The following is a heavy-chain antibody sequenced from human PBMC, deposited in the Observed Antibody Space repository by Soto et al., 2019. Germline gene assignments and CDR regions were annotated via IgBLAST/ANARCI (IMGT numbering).Heavy chain of an antibody. V-gene: IGHV3-23*01. Sequence: EVQLLESGGGLVQPGGSLRLSCAASGFTFSSYAMSWVRQAPGKGLEWVSAISGSGGSTYYADSVKGRFTISSDNSKNTLYLQMNSLRAEDTAVYYCAKLYSNYYYYYGMDVWGQGTTVTVSS. D-gene: IGHD4-4*01. CDR1: GFTFSSYA. J-gene: IGHJ6*02. CDR3: AKLYSNYYYYYGMDV. CDR2: ISGSGGST.